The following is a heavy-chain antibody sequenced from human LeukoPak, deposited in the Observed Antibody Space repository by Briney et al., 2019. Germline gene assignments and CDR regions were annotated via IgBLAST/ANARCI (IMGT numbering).Heavy chain of an antibody. CDR3: ARVTTLGARIIDY. CDR1: GFTFSSYA. V-gene: IGHV3-23*01. D-gene: IGHD1-26*01. CDR2: ISGSGGST. J-gene: IGHJ4*02. Sequence: GGSLRLSCAASGFTFSSYAMSWVRQAPGKGPEWVSAISGSGGSTYYADSVKGRFTISRDSSKNTLHLQMNSLRAEDTAVYYCARVTTLGARIIDYWGQGTLVTVSS.